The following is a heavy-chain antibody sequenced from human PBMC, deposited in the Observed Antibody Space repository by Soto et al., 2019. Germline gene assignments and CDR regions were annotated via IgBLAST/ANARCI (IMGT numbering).Heavy chain of an antibody. CDR1: GVSFNNNG. J-gene: IGHJ6*02. D-gene: IGHD3-10*01. CDR2: DIHPFRTA. V-gene: IGHV1-69*01. CDR3: ARVLYYGSGSYSPYGMDV. Sequence: QVQLVQSGAEVKKRGSSVKVSCKTSGVSFNNNGIGWVRQAPGHGREWMGGDIHPFRTANYARKFQGSISIPADASTGTVNIKLSSLTSDDTAQYYCARVLYYGSGSYSPYGMDVWGQGTTVTVS.